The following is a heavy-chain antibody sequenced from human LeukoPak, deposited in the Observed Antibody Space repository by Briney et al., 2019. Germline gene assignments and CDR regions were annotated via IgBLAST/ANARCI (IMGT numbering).Heavy chain of an antibody. Sequence: SETLSLTCTVSGGTISSYYRSWIRQPPGKGLEWIGYIYYSGSTNYNPSLKSRVTISVDTSKNQFSLKLSSVTAADTAVYYCARAYGEYVFDYWGQGTLVTVSS. V-gene: IGHV4-59*01. CDR3: ARAYGEYVFDY. CDR2: IYYSGST. J-gene: IGHJ4*02. D-gene: IGHD4-17*01. CDR1: GGTISSYY.